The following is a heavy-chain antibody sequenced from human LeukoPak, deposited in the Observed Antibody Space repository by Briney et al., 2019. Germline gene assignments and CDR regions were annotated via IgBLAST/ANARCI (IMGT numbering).Heavy chain of an antibody. CDR1: GFTISSYA. D-gene: IGHD2-2*01. V-gene: IGHV3-64D*06. CDR3: VKDLGCSSTSCYSREYGMDV. CDR2: ISSNGGST. Sequence: GGSLRLSCAASGFTISSYAMHWVRQAPGKGLEYVSAISSNGGSTYYADSVKGRFTISRDNSKNTLYLQMSSLRAEDTAVYYCVKDLGCSSTSCYSREYGMDVWGQGTTVTVSS. J-gene: IGHJ6*02.